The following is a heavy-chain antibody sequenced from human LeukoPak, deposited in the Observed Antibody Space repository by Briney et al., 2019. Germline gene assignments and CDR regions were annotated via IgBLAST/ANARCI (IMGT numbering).Heavy chain of an antibody. Sequence: PSETLSLTCTVSGGSISSYYWSWIRQPPGKGLEWVGYIYYSGSTYYNPSLRSRVTISVDTSKNQFSLKLSSVTAADTAVYYCARSSEGRYYYDSSGFSYYYYYMDVWGKGTTVTISS. CDR1: GGSISSYY. D-gene: IGHD3-22*01. CDR2: IYYSGST. J-gene: IGHJ6*03. CDR3: ARSSEGRYYYDSSGFSYYYYYMDV. V-gene: IGHV4-59*01.